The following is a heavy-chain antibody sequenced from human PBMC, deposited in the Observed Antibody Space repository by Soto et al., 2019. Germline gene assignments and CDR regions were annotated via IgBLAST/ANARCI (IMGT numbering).Heavy chain of an antibody. CDR3: AREAPDIVVVVAATPGLGMDV. CDR2: ISYDGSNK. Sequence: GGSLRLSCAASGFTFSSYAMHWVRQAPGKGLEWVAVISYDGSNKYYADSVKGRFTISRDNSKNTLYLQMNSLRAEDTAVYYCAREAPDIVVVVAATPGLGMDVWGQGTTVTVSS. V-gene: IGHV3-30-3*01. CDR1: GFTFSSYA. J-gene: IGHJ6*02. D-gene: IGHD2-15*01.